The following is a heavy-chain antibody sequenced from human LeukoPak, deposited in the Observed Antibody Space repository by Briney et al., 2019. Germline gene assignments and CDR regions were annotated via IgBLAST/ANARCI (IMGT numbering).Heavy chain of an antibody. D-gene: IGHD1-26*01. CDR3: ARDRRQGATGGPGDF. V-gene: IGHV4-30-2*01. CDR2: IYHSGST. J-gene: IGHJ4*02. CDR1: GGSISSGGYY. Sequence: SQTLSLTCTVSGGSISSGGYYWSWIRQPPGKGLEWIGYIYHSGSTYYNPSLKSRVTISVDMSKNQFSLKLTSVTAADTAVYYCARDRRQGATGGPGDFWGQGTLVIVSS.